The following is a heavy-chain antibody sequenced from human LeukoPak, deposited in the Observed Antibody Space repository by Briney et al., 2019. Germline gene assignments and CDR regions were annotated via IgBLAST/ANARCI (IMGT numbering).Heavy chain of an antibody. J-gene: IGHJ4*02. CDR2: INHSGST. D-gene: IGHD3-16*01. Sequence: SETLSLTCAVYGGSFSGYYWSWIRQPPGKGLEWIGEINHSGSTNYNPSLKSRVTISVDTSKNQFSLKLSSVTAADTAVYYCARSLYDYVWGAEVGYWGQGTLVTVSS. CDR3: ARSLYDYVWGAEVGY. CDR1: GGSFSGYY. V-gene: IGHV4-34*01.